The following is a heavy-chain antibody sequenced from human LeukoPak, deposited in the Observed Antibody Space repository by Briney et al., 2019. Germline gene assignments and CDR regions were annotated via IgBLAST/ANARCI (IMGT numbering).Heavy chain of an antibody. CDR2: INHSGST. Sequence: SETLSLTCAVYGGSFSGYYWSWIRQPPGKGLEWIGEINHSGSTNYNPSLKSRVTIPVDTSKNQFSLKLSSVTAADTAVYYCARGERPYYYDSSGYPRWFDPWGQGTLVTVSS. CDR3: ARGERPYYYDSSGYPRWFDP. D-gene: IGHD3-22*01. V-gene: IGHV4-34*01. J-gene: IGHJ5*02. CDR1: GGSFSGYY.